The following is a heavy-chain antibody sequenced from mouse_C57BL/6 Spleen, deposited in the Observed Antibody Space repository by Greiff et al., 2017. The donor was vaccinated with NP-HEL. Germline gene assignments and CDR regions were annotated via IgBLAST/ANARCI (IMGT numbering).Heavy chain of an antibody. Sequence: QVQLQQPGAELVKPGASVKLSCKASGYTFTSYWMHWVKQRPGQGLEWIGRIEPNSGGTKYNEKFKSKGTLTVDKPSSTAYMQLSSLTSEDSAVYYCAREAYSKPAYWGQGTLVTVSA. D-gene: IGHD2-5*01. CDR2: IEPNSGGT. J-gene: IGHJ3*01. V-gene: IGHV1-72*01. CDR1: GYTFTSYW. CDR3: AREAYSKPAY.